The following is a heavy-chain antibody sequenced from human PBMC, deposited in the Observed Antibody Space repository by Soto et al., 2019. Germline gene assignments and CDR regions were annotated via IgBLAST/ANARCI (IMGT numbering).Heavy chain of an antibody. CDR1: GFTFSSYT. V-gene: IGHV3-21*01. Sequence: PGGSLRLSCAASGFTFSSYTMNWVRQAPGKGLEWVSSITSGSSYIYYADSVKGRFTISRDNARNSLYLHLNSLTADDTAVYYCARDRGGYSLLDYWGHGTLVTVSS. CDR3: ARDRGGYSLLDY. J-gene: IGHJ4*01. D-gene: IGHD2-21*02. CDR2: ITSGSSYI.